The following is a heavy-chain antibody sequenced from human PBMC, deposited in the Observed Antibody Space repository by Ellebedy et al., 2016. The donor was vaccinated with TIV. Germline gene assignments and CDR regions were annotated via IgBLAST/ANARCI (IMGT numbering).Heavy chain of an antibody. CDR3: ARGPYCVADPCSLDDGFDL. CDR2: ISGGGSSM. Sequence: GESLKISCAASGFTFDKHYMTWVRQAPGEGLEWLSYISGGGSSMYYSDSLRGRFAISRDNGKNSLFLQIHSLRAEDTAVYYCARGPYCVADPCSLDDGFDLWGPGTLVTVSA. V-gene: IGHV3-11*04. D-gene: IGHD1-26*01. CDR1: GFTFDKHY. J-gene: IGHJ3*01.